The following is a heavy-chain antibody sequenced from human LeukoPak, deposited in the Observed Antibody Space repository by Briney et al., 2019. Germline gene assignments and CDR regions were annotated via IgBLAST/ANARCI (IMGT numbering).Heavy chain of an antibody. CDR2: IYSGGST. J-gene: IGHJ4*02. V-gene: IGHV3-66*01. Sequence: GGSLRLSCAASRFTVSSNYMSWVRQAPGKGLEWVSVIYSGGSTYYADSVKGRFTISRDSSKNTLYLQMNSLRAEDTAVYYCARGLTYYYDSSGYPRSYYFDYWGQGTLVTVSS. CDR3: ARGLTYYYDSSGYPRSYYFDY. D-gene: IGHD3-22*01. CDR1: RFTVSSNY.